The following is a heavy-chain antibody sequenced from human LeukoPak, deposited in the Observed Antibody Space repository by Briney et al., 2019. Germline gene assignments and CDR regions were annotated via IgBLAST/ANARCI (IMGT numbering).Heavy chain of an antibody. CDR1: GFTFSDYY. D-gene: IGHD3-9*01. Sequence: GGSLRLSCAASGFTFSDYYMSWIRQAPGKGLEWVSYISSSGSTIYYADSVKGRFTISRDNAKNSLYLQMNSLRAEDTAVYYCAREPKGDILTGYPDAFDIWGQGTMVTVSS. CDR2: ISSSGSTI. J-gene: IGHJ3*02. CDR3: AREPKGDILTGYPDAFDI. V-gene: IGHV3-11*01.